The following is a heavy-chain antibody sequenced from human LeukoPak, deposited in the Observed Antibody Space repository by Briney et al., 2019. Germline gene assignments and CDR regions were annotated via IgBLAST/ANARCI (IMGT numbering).Heavy chain of an antibody. Sequence: SXAAXGFTFSNYGMSWVRQAPGKGLEWVSAMSGSGGHMYYTDSVKGRFTISRDNSKNTLYLQMNSLRAEDTAIYYXXTYXQXXLXFESWGQGTLVTVSS. CDR1: GFTFSNYG. CDR3: XTYXQXXLXFES. V-gene: IGHV3-23*01. J-gene: IGHJ4*02. CDR2: MSGSGGHM.